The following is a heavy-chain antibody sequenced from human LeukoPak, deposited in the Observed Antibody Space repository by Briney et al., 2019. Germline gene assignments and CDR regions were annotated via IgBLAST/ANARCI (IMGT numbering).Heavy chain of an antibody. CDR3: ARTIFGVVIIGGYFDY. CDR2: IYCSGST. D-gene: IGHD3-3*01. V-gene: IGHV4-59*08. J-gene: IGHJ4*02. CDR1: GGSISNYY. Sequence: SETLSLTCTVSGGSISNYYWSWIRQPPGKGLEWIGYIYCSGSTNYNPSLKSRVTISLDTSKKQFSLKLSSVTAADTAVYYCARTIFGVVIIGGYFDYWGQGTLVTVSS.